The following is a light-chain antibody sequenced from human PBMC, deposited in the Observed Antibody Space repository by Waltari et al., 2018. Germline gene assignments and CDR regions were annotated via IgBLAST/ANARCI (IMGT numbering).Light chain of an antibody. Sequence: QSVLTQPPSVSGAPGQRVTVSCPGSTSNTGAGSDVQWYQQFPGRAPKLVIYANTYRPSGVPDRFSATKSGSSASLAITGLQAEDEADYYCQSYDKILSAWVFGGGTKLTVL. CDR1: TSNTGAGSD. CDR2: ANT. V-gene: IGLV1-40*01. CDR3: QSYDKILSAWV. J-gene: IGLJ3*02.